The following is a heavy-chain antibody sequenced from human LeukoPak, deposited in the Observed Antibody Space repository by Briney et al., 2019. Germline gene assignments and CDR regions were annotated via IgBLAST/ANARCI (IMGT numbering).Heavy chain of an antibody. CDR3: ARVLRLADSSGYYDAFDI. CDR2: INPSGGST. D-gene: IGHD3-22*01. CDR1: GYTFTSYY. J-gene: IGHJ3*02. Sequence: ASVKVSCKASGYTFTSYYMHWVRQAPGQGLEWMGIINPSGGSTTYAQKFQGRVTMTTDTSTSTAYMELRSLRSDDTAVYYCARVLRLADSSGYYDAFDIWGQGTMVTVSS. V-gene: IGHV1-46*01.